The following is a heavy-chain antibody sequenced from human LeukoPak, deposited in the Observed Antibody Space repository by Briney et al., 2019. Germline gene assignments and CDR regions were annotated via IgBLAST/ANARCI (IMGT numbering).Heavy chain of an antibody. CDR3: ARDQYYTWSRSGNFDS. Sequence: GGSLRLSCVASGFTFGKYWMSWVRQAPGKGLEWVANIKLDGSEKNYVDSVKGRFTISRDNTKNSLYLQMNSLRAEDTAVFYCARDQYYTWSRSGNFDSWGQGTLVIVSS. CDR2: IKLDGSEK. D-gene: IGHD3-3*01. CDR1: GFTFGKYW. V-gene: IGHV3-7*03. J-gene: IGHJ4*02.